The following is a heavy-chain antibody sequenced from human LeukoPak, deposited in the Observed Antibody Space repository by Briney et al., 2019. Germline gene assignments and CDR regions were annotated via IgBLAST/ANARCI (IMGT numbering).Heavy chain of an antibody. D-gene: IGHD3-16*01. CDR2: INPNSGDT. V-gene: IGHV1-2*02. Sequence: GASVKVSCTASGYTFTGYYMHWVRQAPGQGLEWMGWINPNSGDTSYAQKFQGRVTLTRDTSINTAYMELGRLTSDDTAVYSCAREQFGIAPWGQGTLVTVSS. CDR1: GYTFTGYY. CDR3: AREQFGIAP. J-gene: IGHJ5*02.